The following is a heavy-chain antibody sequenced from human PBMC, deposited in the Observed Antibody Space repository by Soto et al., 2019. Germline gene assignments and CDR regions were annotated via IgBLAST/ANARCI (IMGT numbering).Heavy chain of an antibody. CDR2: MYNSGTT. CDR3: AGGRQWLAFDY. J-gene: IGHJ4*02. Sequence: LSLTCTVSGGSISSFYWSWIRQPPGKGLEYIGCMYNSGTTNYNPSLRSRVTISEDTSKNQFSLKVSSMTAADTAVYYCAGGRQWLAFDYWGQGALVTVSS. V-gene: IGHV4-4*09. D-gene: IGHD6-19*01. CDR1: GGSISSFY.